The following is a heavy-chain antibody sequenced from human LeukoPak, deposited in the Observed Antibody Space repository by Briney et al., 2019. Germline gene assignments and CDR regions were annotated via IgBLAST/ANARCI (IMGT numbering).Heavy chain of an antibody. J-gene: IGHJ3*02. V-gene: IGHV4-61*02. D-gene: IGHD2-2*01. CDR2: IYTSGST. CDR1: GGSISSGSYY. Sequence: PSQTLSLTCTVSGGSISSGSYYCSWIRQPAGKGLERIGRIYTSGSTNYNPSLKSRVTISVDTSKNQFSLKLSSVTAADTAVYYCARDRRYCSSTSCYAFDIWGQGTMVTVSS. CDR3: ARDRRYCSSTSCYAFDI.